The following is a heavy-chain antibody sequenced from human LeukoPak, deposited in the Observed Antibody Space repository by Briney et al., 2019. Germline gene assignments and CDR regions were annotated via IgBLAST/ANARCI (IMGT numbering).Heavy chain of an antibody. D-gene: IGHD3-22*01. Sequence: PSGTLSLTCTVSGGSISSGGYYWSWIRQHPGKGLEWIGYIYYSGSTYYNPSLKSRVTISVDTSKNQFSLKLSSVTAADTAVYYCARDGDSSGYSAFDIWGQGTMVTVSS. V-gene: IGHV4-31*03. CDR3: ARDGDSSGYSAFDI. CDR1: GGSISSGGYY. J-gene: IGHJ3*02. CDR2: IYYSGST.